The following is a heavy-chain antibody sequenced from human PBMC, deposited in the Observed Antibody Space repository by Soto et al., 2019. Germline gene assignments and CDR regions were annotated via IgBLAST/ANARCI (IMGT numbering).Heavy chain of an antibody. CDR1: GGSISRSVYY. Sequence: QVQLQESGPGLVKPSQTLSLTCAVSGGSISRSVYYCNWIRQHPGKGLEWIGYIHNSGTTYYNPSLKSRLTFSVDTSKNQFSLQLSSVTTADTDVYYCARDPIVRGVVGWYFDLWGRGTLVTVSS. CDR3: ARDPIVRGVVGWYFDL. J-gene: IGHJ2*01. CDR2: IHNSGTT. D-gene: IGHD3-10*01. V-gene: IGHV4-31*11.